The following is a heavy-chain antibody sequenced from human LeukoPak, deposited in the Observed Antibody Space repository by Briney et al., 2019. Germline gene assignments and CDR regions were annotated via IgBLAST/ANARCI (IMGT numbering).Heavy chain of an antibody. D-gene: IGHD6-19*01. V-gene: IGHV4-38-2*01. CDR2: IYHSGST. J-gene: IGHJ4*02. CDR3: ARGQWLVPVDYFDY. Sequence: SETLSLTCAVSGYSISSGYYWGWIRQPPGKGMEWIGSIYHSGSTYYNPSLKSRVTISVDTSKNQFSLKLSSVTAADTAVYYCARGQWLVPVDYFDYWGQGTLVTVSS. CDR1: GYSISSGYY.